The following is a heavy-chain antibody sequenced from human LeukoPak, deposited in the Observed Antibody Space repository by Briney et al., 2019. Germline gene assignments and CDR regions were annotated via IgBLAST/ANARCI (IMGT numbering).Heavy chain of an antibody. CDR3: ASSIAVAGTHYYYGMDV. D-gene: IGHD6-19*01. J-gene: IGHJ6*02. V-gene: IGHV1-46*01. Sequence: ASVKVSCKASGYTFTSYYMHWVRQAPGQGLEWMGIINPSGGSTSYAQKFRGRVTMTRDTSTSTVYMELSSLRSEDTAVYYCASSIAVAGTHYYYGMDVWGQGTTVTVSS. CDR2: INPSGGST. CDR1: GYTFTSYY.